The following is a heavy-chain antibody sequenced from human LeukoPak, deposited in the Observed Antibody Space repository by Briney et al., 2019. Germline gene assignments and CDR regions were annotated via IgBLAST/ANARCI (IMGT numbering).Heavy chain of an antibody. CDR1: GYTFTHYY. CDR3: ARDRPVMITFGGVIIAAY. V-gene: IGHV1-2*02. Sequence: SVNVSCKPSGYTFTHYYMHLLQQDPAQGLEWMGWINPNSGGNNYAQKFQRRVTMTTDSSTNTVYMELRSLRSDDTAVYYCARDRPVMITFGGVIIAAYWGQGTLVSVSS. CDR2: INPNSGGN. D-gene: IGHD3-16*02. J-gene: IGHJ4*02.